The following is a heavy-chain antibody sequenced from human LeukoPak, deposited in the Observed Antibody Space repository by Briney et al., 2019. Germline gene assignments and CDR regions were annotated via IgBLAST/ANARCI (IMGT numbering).Heavy chain of an antibody. J-gene: IGHJ5*02. V-gene: IGHV5-51*01. CDR3: ARSEGESYDLLNWFDP. CDR2: IYPGDSDT. CDR1: GYSFTSYW. Sequence: GESLKISCKGSGYSFTSYWIGWVRQMPGKGLEWMGIIYPGDSDTRYSPSFQGQVTISADKSISTAYLQWSSLKASDTAMYYCARSEGESYDLLNWFDPWGQGTLVTVSS. D-gene: IGHD5-18*01.